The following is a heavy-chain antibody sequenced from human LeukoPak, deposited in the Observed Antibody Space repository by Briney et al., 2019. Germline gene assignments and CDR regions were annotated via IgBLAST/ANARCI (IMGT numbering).Heavy chain of an antibody. Sequence: GGSLTLSCAASGFTFSSYEMNWVRQAPGKGLEWVSYISSSGSTIYYADSVKGRFTISRDNTKNSLYLQMNSLRAEDTAIYYCARRTAVDYWGQGTLVTVSS. J-gene: IGHJ4*02. V-gene: IGHV3-48*03. CDR1: GFTFSSYE. CDR3: ARRTAVDY. CDR2: ISSSGSTI. D-gene: IGHD6-13*01.